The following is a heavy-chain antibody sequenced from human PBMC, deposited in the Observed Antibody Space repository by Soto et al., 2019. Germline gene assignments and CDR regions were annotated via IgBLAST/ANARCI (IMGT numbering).Heavy chain of an antibody. CDR2: IYYSGST. Sequence: QLQLQESGPGLVKPSETLSLTCTVSGGSISSSNYYWGWIRQPPGKGLEWIGSIYYSGSTAYNSSLKSRVTMSVDTPKTQLSLRLSSVTAADTAVYYCASPTLGAFDIWGQGTMVTVSS. CDR1: GGSISSSNYY. CDR3: ASPTLGAFDI. D-gene: IGHD3-16*01. J-gene: IGHJ3*02. V-gene: IGHV4-39*01.